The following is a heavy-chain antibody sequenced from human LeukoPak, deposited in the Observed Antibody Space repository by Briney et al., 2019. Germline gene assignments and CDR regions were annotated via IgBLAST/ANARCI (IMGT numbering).Heavy chain of an antibody. V-gene: IGHV1-46*01. D-gene: IGHD4-17*01. CDR1: GYTFTSYG. Sequence: GASVKVSCKASGYTFTSYGISWVRQAPGQGLEWMGIINPSGGSTSYAQKFQGRVTLTRDMSTRTVYMELSSLRSEDTAVYYCARDFGDYLHFDYWGQGTLVTVSS. J-gene: IGHJ4*02. CDR3: ARDFGDYLHFDY. CDR2: INPSGGST.